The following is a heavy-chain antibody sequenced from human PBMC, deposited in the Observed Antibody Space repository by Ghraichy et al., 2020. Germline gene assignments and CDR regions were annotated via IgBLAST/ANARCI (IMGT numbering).Heavy chain of an antibody. V-gene: IGHV1-2*06. J-gene: IGHJ1*01. D-gene: IGHD6-19*01. Sequence: ASVKVSCKASGYTFTGYYMHWVRQAPGQGLEWMGRINPNSGGTNYAQKFQGRVTMTRDTSISTAYMELSRLRSDDTAVYYCATSPGTYSSGWYSEWFQHWGQGTLVTVSS. CDR2: INPNSGGT. CDR3: ATSPGTYSSGWYSEWFQH. CDR1: GYTFTGYY.